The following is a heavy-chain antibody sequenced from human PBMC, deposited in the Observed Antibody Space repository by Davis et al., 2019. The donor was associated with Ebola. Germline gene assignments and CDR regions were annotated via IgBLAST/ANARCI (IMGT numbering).Heavy chain of an antibody. V-gene: IGHV4-59*01. D-gene: IGHD3-3*01. CDR1: GGSISSYY. Sequence: PGGSLRLSCTVSGGSISSYYWSWIRQPPGKGLEWIGYIYYSGSTNYNPSLKSRVTISVDTSKNRFSLELTSVTAADTAVYYCARGARGLFGALMEMFDSWGQGTLVSV. CDR2: IYYSGST. J-gene: IGHJ4*02. CDR3: ARGARGLFGALMEMFDS.